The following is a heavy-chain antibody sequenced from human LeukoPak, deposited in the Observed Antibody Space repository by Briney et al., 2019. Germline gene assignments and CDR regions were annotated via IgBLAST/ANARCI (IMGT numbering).Heavy chain of an antibody. CDR2: IYYSGST. Sequence: SETLSLSCTVSGGSISSYYWSWIRQPPGKGLEWIGYIYYSGSTSYSPSLRSRVTISVDTSKNQFSLKPSSVTAADTAVYYCARHEGYDILTGYSYYFDYWGQGTLVTVPS. CDR3: ARHEGYDILTGYSYYFDY. J-gene: IGHJ4*02. V-gene: IGHV4-59*08. CDR1: GGSISSYY. D-gene: IGHD3-9*01.